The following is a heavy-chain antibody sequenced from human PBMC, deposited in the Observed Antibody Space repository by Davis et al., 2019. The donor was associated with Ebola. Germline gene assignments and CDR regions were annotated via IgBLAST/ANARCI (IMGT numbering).Heavy chain of an antibody. V-gene: IGHV5-51*01. D-gene: IGHD6-19*01. Sequence: GESLKISCKASGYNFPNFWIAWVRQMPGKGLEWMGVIHPGESDTRYSPSFQGLVTITADKSINTAYLQWSSLKASDTAMYYCARQNLRIAVAVNYWGQGTLVTVSS. CDR1: GYNFPNFW. CDR2: IHPGESDT. CDR3: ARQNLRIAVAVNY. J-gene: IGHJ4*02.